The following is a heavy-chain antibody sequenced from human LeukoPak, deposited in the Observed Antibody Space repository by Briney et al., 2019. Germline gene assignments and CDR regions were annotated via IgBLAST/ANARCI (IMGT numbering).Heavy chain of an antibody. Sequence: SQTLSLTCTVSGGSISSGSYYWSWIRQPAGKGLEWIGRIYTSGSTNYNPSLKSRVTISVDTSKNQFSLKLSSVTAADTAVYYCARDAVDYYGSGSSDWGQGTLVTVSS. CDR3: ARDAVDYYGSGSSD. J-gene: IGHJ4*02. D-gene: IGHD3-10*01. CDR1: GGSISSGSYY. CDR2: IYTSGST. V-gene: IGHV4-61*02.